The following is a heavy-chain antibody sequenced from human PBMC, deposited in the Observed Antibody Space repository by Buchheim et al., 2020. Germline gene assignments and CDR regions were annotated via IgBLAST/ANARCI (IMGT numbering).Heavy chain of an antibody. V-gene: IGHV4-34*01. CDR2: INHSGST. CDR3: AREMSHIVVVTAIEGPDY. CDR1: GGSFSGYY. D-gene: IGHD2-21*02. J-gene: IGHJ4*02. Sequence: QVQLQQWGAGLLKPSETLSLTCAVYGGSFSGYYWSWIRQPPGKGLEWIGEINHSGSTNYNPSLKSRVTISVDTSKNQFSLKLSSVTAADTAVCYCAREMSHIVVVTAIEGPDYWGQGTL.